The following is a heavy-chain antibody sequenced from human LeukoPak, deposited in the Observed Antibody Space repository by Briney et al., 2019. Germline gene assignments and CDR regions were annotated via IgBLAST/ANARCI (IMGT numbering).Heavy chain of an antibody. Sequence: GSLSLSCSASGFTFSSSWMHWVRQAPGKGLVWVSRIKGDGSSTSYADSVKGRVTISRDNAKNTLYLQMNSLRAEDTAVYYCAGSLRYFDWSTWGQGTLVTVSS. V-gene: IGHV3-74*01. D-gene: IGHD3-9*01. CDR3: AGSLRYFDWST. CDR2: IKGDGSST. CDR1: GFTFSSSW. J-gene: IGHJ5*02.